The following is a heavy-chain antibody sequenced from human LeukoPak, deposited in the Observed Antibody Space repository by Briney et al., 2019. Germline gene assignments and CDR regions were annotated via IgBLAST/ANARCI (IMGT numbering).Heavy chain of an antibody. V-gene: IGHV3-30*04. Sequence: RSLRLSCAASGFTFNNYAIHWVRQAPGKGLDWVAVISYDGSSKYYADSLKGRFTISRDNSKNTLYLQMNSLRADDTAVYYCARGSPNYDSSGYYLGDIDYWGQGTLVTVSS. D-gene: IGHD3-22*01. CDR2: ISYDGSSK. CDR3: ARGSPNYDSSGYYLGDIDY. CDR1: GFTFNNYA. J-gene: IGHJ4*02.